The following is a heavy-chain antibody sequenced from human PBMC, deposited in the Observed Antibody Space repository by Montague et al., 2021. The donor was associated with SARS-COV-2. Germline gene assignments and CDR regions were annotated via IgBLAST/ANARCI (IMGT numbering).Heavy chain of an antibody. CDR3: ARGGGYYNYGLDV. CDR1: GGSITSYY. CDR2: IYYSGST. J-gene: IGHJ6*02. V-gene: IGHV4-59*01. Sequence: SETLSLTCTVSGGSITSYYWSWIRQPARKGLERIGYIYYSGSTDXSPSLKSRVTISLDTSKNQFSLKVTSVTAADTAVYYCARGGGYYNYGLDVWGPGTTVTVPS. D-gene: IGHD3-22*01.